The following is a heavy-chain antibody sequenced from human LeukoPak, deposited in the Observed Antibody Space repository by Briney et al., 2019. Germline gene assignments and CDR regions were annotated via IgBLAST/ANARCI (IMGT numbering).Heavy chain of an antibody. J-gene: IGHJ4*02. D-gene: IGHD5/OR15-5a*01. CDR2: VSPDGGSA. CDR3: ARVSVCPRWHFDY. CDR1: GFSFSSYC. V-gene: IGHV3-74*01. Sequence: PSETLSLTCAASGFSFSSYCLYWVRQPPGKGLVWVSRVSPDGGSAIYVDSVNGRFTITIHNAMNKLYLQMNSLKADDTAVYYGARVSVCPRWHFDYWGRGPLVNVSA.